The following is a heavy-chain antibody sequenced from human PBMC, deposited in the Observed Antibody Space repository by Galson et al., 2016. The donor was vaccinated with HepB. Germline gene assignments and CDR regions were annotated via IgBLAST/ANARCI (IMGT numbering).Heavy chain of an antibody. J-gene: IGHJ4*02. CDR3: AKDPRIQHVSLYYFDY. V-gene: IGHV3-9*01. Sequence: SLRLSCAASGFTFDVYAMHWVRQAPGTGLEWVSSISWNSGSVGYADSVRGRFTISRDNAKNSLFLQMDSLRAEDTALYYCAKDPRIQHVSLYYFDYWGQGTLVTVSS. CDR2: ISWNSGSV. D-gene: IGHD5-18*01. CDR1: GFTFDVYA.